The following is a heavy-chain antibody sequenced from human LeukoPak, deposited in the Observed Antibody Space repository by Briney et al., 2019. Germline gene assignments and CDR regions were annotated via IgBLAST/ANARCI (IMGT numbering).Heavy chain of an antibody. CDR1: GGSFSGYY. CDR3: ARGGKQWLSPYYYYGMDV. V-gene: IGHV4-34*01. D-gene: IGHD6-19*01. Sequence: SETLSLTCAVYGGSFSGYYWSWTRQPPGKGLEWIGEINHSGSTNYNPSLKSRVTISVDTSKNQFSLKLSSVTAADTAVYYCARGGKQWLSPYYYYGMDVWGKGTTVTVSS. J-gene: IGHJ6*04. CDR2: INHSGST.